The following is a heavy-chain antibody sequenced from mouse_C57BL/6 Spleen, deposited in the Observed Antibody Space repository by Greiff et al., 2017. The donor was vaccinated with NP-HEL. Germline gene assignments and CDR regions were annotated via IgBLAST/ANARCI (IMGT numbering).Heavy chain of an antibody. V-gene: IGHV10-1*01. CDR3: VRQSSNYAMDY. J-gene: IGHJ4*01. Sequence: EVMLVESGGGLVQPKGSLKLSCAASGFSFNTYAMNWVRQAPGKGLEWVARIRSKSNNYATYYADSVKDRFTISRDDSESMLYLQMNNLKTEDTAMYYCVRQSSNYAMDYWGQGTSVTVSS. CDR2: IRSKSNNYAT. CDR1: GFSFNTYA. D-gene: IGHD1-1*01.